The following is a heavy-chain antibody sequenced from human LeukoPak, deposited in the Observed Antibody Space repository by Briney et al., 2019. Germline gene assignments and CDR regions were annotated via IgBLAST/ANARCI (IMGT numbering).Heavy chain of an antibody. J-gene: IGHJ4*02. CDR1: GGSISSGGYS. D-gene: IGHD6-19*01. CDR3: ARDGAQWLGRPFDY. Sequence: TSETLSLTCAVSGGSISSGGYSWSWIRQPPGKGLEWIGEIYHSGSTNYNPSLKSRVTISVDKSKNQLSLKLSSVTAADTAVYYCARDGAQWLGRPFDYWGQGTLVTVSS. CDR2: IYHSGST. V-gene: IGHV4-30-2*01.